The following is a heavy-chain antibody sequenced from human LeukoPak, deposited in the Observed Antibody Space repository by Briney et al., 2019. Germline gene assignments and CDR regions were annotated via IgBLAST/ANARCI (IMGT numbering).Heavy chain of an antibody. D-gene: IGHD6-19*01. CDR2: IDQDGTTR. CDR1: GFTLSNYW. V-gene: IGHV3-7*03. J-gene: IGHJ6*04. Sequence: GGSLRPSCAASGFTLSNYWMSWVRQAPGKGLEWVANIDQDGTTRSYVDSVKGRFTISRDNAKNSLHLQMNSLRAEDTAVYYCTRHTQTLWQWLPPDVWGKGTTVTVSS. CDR3: TRHTQTLWQWLPPDV.